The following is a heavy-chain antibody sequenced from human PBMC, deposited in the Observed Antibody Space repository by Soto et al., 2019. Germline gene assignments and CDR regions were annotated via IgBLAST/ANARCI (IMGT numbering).Heavy chain of an antibody. V-gene: IGHV3-30*18. CDR1: GFTFSSYG. Sequence: QVQLVESGGGVVQPGRSLRLSCAASGFTFSSYGMHWVRQAPGTGLEWVAVISYDGSNKYYADSVKGRFTISRDNSKNTLYLQMNSLRAEDTAVYYCAKQRIDRSSWYFMGDYWGQGTLVTVSS. CDR2: ISYDGSNK. J-gene: IGHJ4*02. D-gene: IGHD6-13*01. CDR3: AKQRIDRSSWYFMGDY.